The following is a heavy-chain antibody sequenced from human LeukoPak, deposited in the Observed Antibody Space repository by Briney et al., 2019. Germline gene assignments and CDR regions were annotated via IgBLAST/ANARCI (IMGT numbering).Heavy chain of an antibody. CDR2: IYYSGST. V-gene: IGHV4-39*01. D-gene: IGHD6-6*01. CDR1: GGSISRSSYY. Sequence: PSETLFLTCTVSGGSISRSSYYWGWIRQPPGKGLEWIGSIYYSGSTYYNPSLKSRVTISVDTSKNQFSLKLSSVTAADTALYYCARRAARPERYFDYWGQGTLVTVSS. CDR3: ARRAARPERYFDY. J-gene: IGHJ4*02.